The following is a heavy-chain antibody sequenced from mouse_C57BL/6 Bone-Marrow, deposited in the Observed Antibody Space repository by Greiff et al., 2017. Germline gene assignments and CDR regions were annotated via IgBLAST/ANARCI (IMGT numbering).Heavy chain of an antibody. CDR3: ARSYYDGSSNDYYAMDY. J-gene: IGHJ4*01. Sequence: VKLMESGAELAKPGASVKLSCKASGYTFTSYWMHWVKQRPGQGLEWIGYINPSSGYTKYNQKFKDKATLTADKSSSTAYMQLSSLTYEDSAVYYCARSYYDGSSNDYYAMDYWGQGTSVTVSA. CDR2: INPSSGYT. V-gene: IGHV1-7*01. CDR1: GYTFTSYW. D-gene: IGHD1-1*01.